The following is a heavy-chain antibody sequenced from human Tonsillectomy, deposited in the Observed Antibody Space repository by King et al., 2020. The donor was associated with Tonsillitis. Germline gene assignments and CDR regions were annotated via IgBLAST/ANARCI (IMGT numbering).Heavy chain of an antibody. J-gene: IGHJ3*02. Sequence: VQLVESGGGLVQPGGSLRLSCAASGFRFSSLWMHWVRQAPGKGLVWVSRIGTEASDTSYADSVKGRFTISRDNAKNTVYLQMNSLRAEDTAVYYCIRDFGAVGSTNAFDIWGQGTMVTVSS. D-gene: IGHD5/OR15-5a*01. V-gene: IGHV3-74*01. CDR2: IGTEASDT. CDR1: GFRFSSLW. CDR3: IRDFGAVGSTNAFDI.